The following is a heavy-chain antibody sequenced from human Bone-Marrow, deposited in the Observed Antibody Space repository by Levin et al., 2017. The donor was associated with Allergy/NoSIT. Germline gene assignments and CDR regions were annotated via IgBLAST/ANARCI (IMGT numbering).Heavy chain of an antibody. Sequence: ASVKVSCKASGYTFTSYAMNWVRQAPGQGLEWMGWINTNTGNPTYAQGFTGRFVFSLDTSVSTAYLQICSLKAEDTAVYYCARENPRGVQLANDAFDIWGQGTMVTVSS. D-gene: IGHD6-6*01. CDR1: GYTFTSYA. V-gene: IGHV7-4-1*01. J-gene: IGHJ3*02. CDR2: INTNTGNP. CDR3: ARENPRGVQLANDAFDI.